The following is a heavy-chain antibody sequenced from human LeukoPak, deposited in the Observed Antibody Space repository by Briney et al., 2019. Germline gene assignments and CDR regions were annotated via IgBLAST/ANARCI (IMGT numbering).Heavy chain of an antibody. Sequence: PGGSLRLSCAASGFTFSSYWMSWVRQAPGKGLEWVSAISGSGGSTYYADSVKGRFTISRDNSKNTLYLQMNSLRAEDTAVYYCAKVGYCSGGSCYNYYYMDVWGKGTTVTVSS. CDR1: GFTFSSYW. CDR3: AKVGYCSGGSCYNYYYMDV. V-gene: IGHV3-23*01. J-gene: IGHJ6*03. CDR2: ISGSGGST. D-gene: IGHD2-15*01.